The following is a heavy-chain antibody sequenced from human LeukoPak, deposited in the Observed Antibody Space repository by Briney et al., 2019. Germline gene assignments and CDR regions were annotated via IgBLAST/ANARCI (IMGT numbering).Heavy chain of an antibody. V-gene: IGHV4-59*01. J-gene: IGHJ6*03. D-gene: IGHD1-1*01. CDR2: IYYSGST. CDR3: ARGPAGYPLSYYYYMDV. Sequence: SETLSPTCTVSGGSISSYYWSWIRQPPGKGLEWIGYIYYSGSTNYNPSLKSRVTISVDTSKNQFSLKLSSVTAADTAVYYCARGPAGYPLSYYYYMDVWGKGTTVTVSS. CDR1: GGSISSYY.